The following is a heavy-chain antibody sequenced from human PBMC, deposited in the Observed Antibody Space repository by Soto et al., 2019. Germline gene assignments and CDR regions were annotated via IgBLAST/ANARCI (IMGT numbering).Heavy chain of an antibody. CDR1: GYSFTSYW. V-gene: IGHV5-51*01. CDR2: IYPGDSYT. D-gene: IGHD3-10*01. Sequence: PGESLKISCKGSGYSFTSYWIGWVRQMPGKGLEWMGIIYPGDSYTNYSPSFQGHVTISADKSISTAYLQWSSLKASDTAMYYCARLVGFGELYYYYGMDVWGQGTTVTVSS. J-gene: IGHJ6*02. CDR3: ARLVGFGELYYYYGMDV.